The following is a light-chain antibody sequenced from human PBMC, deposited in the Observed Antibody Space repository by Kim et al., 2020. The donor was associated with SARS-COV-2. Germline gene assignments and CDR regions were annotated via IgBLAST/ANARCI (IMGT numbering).Light chain of an antibody. CDR2: GVS. J-gene: IGKJ5*01. CDR3: QQAHSFPIT. Sequence: DIQMTQSPSSVSASVGDRVTITCRASQGINNYLAWYQQKPGKAPNLLISGVSNLQSGVPSRFSGSGSGTYFTLTISDLQPEDFATYYCQQAHSFPITFGQGTRLEIK. CDR1: QGINNY. V-gene: IGKV1-12*01.